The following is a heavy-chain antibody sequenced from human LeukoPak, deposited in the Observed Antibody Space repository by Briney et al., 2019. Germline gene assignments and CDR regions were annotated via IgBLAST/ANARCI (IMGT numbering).Heavy chain of an antibody. CDR1: GGSISSGGYS. J-gene: IGHJ4*02. CDR3: ARGYTLGGVDY. CDR2: IYHSGST. D-gene: IGHD1-14*01. Sequence: SETLSLTCAVSGGSISSGGYSWSWIRQPPGKGLEWIGYIYHSGSTYYNPSLKSRVTISVDRSKNQFSLKLSSVTAADTAVYYCARGYTLGGVDYWGQGTLVTVSS. V-gene: IGHV4-30-2*01.